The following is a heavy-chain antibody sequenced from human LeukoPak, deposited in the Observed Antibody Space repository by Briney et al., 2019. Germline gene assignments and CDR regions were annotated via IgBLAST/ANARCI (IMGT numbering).Heavy chain of an antibody. CDR3: ARVTPQDKAMAPGAFDI. CDR2: ISSSSSYI. Sequence: GGSLRLSCAASGFTFSSYSMNWVRQAPGKGLEWVSSISSSSSYIYYADSVKGRFTISRDNAKNSLYLQMNSLRAEDTAVYYCARVTPQDKAMAPGAFDIWGQGTMVTVSS. D-gene: IGHD5-18*01. J-gene: IGHJ3*02. V-gene: IGHV3-21*01. CDR1: GFTFSSYS.